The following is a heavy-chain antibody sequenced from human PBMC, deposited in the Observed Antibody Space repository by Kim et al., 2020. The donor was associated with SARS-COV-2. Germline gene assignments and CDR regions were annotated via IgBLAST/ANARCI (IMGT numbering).Heavy chain of an antibody. CDR1: GGSISSGGYY. Sequence: SETLSLTCTVSGGSISSGGYYWSWIRQHPGKGLEWIGYIYYSGSTYYNPSLKSRVTISVDTSKNQFSLKLSSVTAADTAVYYCARAGATIFGVDSAFDIWGQGTMVTVSS. D-gene: IGHD3-3*01. CDR3: ARAGATIFGVDSAFDI. CDR2: IYYSGST. V-gene: IGHV4-31*03. J-gene: IGHJ3*02.